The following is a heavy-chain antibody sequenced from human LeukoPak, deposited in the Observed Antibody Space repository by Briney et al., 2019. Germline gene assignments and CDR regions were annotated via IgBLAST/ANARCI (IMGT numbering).Heavy chain of an antibody. CDR2: IIPIFGTA. D-gene: IGHD1-26*01. CDR3: ARVTPYGSPYYYYYYMDV. CDR1: GYTFTSYG. J-gene: IGHJ6*03. V-gene: IGHV1-69*05. Sequence: GASVKVSCKASGYTFTSYGISWVRQAPGQGLEWMGGIIPIFGTANYAQKFQGRVTITTDESTSTAYMELSSLRSEDTAVYYCARVTPYGSPYYYYYYMDVWGKGTTVTVSS.